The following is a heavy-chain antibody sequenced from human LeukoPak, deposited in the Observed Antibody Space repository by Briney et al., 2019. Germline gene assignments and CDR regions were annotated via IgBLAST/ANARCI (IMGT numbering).Heavy chain of an antibody. CDR2: IVVGSGNT. Sequence: SVKVSCKASGFTFTSSAMQWVRQPRGQRLEWIGWIVVGSGNTNYAQKFQERVTITRDMSTSTAYMELSSLRSEDTAVYYCAAAEGYSSGWELDYWGQGTLVTVSS. J-gene: IGHJ4*02. D-gene: IGHD6-19*01. CDR3: AAAEGYSSGWELDY. V-gene: IGHV1-58*02. CDR1: GFTFTSSA.